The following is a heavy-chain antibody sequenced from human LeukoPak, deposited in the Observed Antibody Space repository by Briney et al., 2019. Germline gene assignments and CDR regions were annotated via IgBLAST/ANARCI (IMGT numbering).Heavy chain of an antibody. CDR1: GFTSNNYT. CDR2: ISRNGIYI. V-gene: IGHV3-21*01. CDR3: ARDGLPATVANWFDP. D-gene: IGHD2-15*01. J-gene: IGHJ5*02. Sequence: GGSLRLSCAASGFTSNNYTMNWVRQAPGKGLEWVSSISRNGIYIKYVDSVKGRFTVSRDNAKNSLYLQMNSLRAEDTAVYYCARDGLPATVANWFDPWGQGTLVTVSS.